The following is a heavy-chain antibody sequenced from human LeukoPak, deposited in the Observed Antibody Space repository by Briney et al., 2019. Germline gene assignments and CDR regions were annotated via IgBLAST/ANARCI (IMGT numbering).Heavy chain of an antibody. CDR3: ARGGRVTATGVWFDP. V-gene: IGHV1-18*01. D-gene: IGHD1-20*01. J-gene: IGHJ5*02. CDR1: GYTFTIYG. CDR2: ISAYNGNT. Sequence: ASVKVSFKASGYTFTIYGINWVRQAPGQGLEWMGWISAYNGNTDYAQRLQGRVTMTTDTSTSTAYMELRSLRSDDTAVYYCARGGRVTATGVWFDPWGQGTLVTVSS.